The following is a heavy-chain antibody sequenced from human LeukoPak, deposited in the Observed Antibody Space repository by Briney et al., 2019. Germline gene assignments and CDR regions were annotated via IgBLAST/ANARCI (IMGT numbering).Heavy chain of an antibody. D-gene: IGHD1-26*01. Sequence: SENLSLTCAVYGGSFSGYYWSWIRQPPGKGLGWIGEINHSGSTNYNPSLKSRVTISVDTSKNQFSLKLSSVTAADTAVYYCATGREDFDYWGQGTLVTVSS. CDR2: INHSGST. J-gene: IGHJ4*02. V-gene: IGHV4-34*01. CDR1: GGSFSGYY. CDR3: ATGREDFDY.